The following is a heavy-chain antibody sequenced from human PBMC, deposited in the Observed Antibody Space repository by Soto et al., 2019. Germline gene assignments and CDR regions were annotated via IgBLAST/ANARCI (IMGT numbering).Heavy chain of an antibody. CDR2: MFYSGST. Sequence: WTWIRQPPGKGLEWIGYMFYSGSTKYNPSLTSRVTVSIDTSKNQFSLRLRSVTGADTAVYYCARVGGAPLGAFDIWGQGTMVTVSP. V-gene: IGHV4-59*01. J-gene: IGHJ3*02. D-gene: IGHD1-26*01. CDR3: ARVGGAPLGAFDI.